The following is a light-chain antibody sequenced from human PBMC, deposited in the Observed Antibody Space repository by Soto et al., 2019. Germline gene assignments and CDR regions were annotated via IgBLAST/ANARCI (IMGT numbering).Light chain of an antibody. CDR2: DAS. CDR1: QSIANY. J-gene: IGKJ4*01. Sequence: VQMTQSSSSLSASVGDRVIITCRANQSIANYLNWFQQKPGRAPELLISDASHLEMGAPSRFSGSGCGTDFVLTISGLQSEDFATYFCQQYEYLPLTFGGGTRV. CDR3: QQYEYLPLT. V-gene: IGKV1-33*01.